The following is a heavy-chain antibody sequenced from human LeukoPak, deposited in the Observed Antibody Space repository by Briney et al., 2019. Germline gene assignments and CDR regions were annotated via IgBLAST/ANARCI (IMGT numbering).Heavy chain of an antibody. CDR3: ARLRESCTNGVCYRGFDP. Sequence: ASVKVSCKASGYTFTGYYMHWVRQAPGQGLEWMGWINPNSGGTNYAQKFQGRVTMTRDTSISTAYMELSRLTSDDTAVYYCARLRESCTNGVCYRGFDPWGQGTLVTVSS. D-gene: IGHD2-8*01. CDR2: INPNSGGT. V-gene: IGHV1-2*02. CDR1: GYTFTGYY. J-gene: IGHJ5*02.